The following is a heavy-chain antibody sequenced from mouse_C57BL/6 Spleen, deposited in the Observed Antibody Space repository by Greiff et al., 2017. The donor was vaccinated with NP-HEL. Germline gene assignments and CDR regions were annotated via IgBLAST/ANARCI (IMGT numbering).Heavy chain of an antibody. CDR1: GYTFTSYW. CDR2: IDPSDSST. J-gene: IGHJ2*01. CDR3: ARSSYFDY. V-gene: IGHV1-69*01. Sequence: VQLQQPGAELVMPGASVKLSCKASGYTFTSYWMHWVKQRPGQGLEWIGEIDPSDSSTNYNQKFKGKSTLTVDKSSSTAYMQLSSLTSEDSAVYYCARSSYFDYWGQGTTLTVSS. D-gene: IGHD1-1*01.